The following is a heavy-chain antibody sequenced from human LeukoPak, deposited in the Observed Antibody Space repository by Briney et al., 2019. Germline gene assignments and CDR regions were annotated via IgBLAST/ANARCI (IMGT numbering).Heavy chain of an antibody. V-gene: IGHV3-7*04. CDR1: GFTFSDYW. CDR2: IKYDGSAK. Sequence: AGGSLRLSCAASGFTFSDYWMTWVRQAPGKGLEWVANIKYDGSAKFYVDSVKGRFTISRDNAKTSLYLQMTTLRAEDTAVYYCARYCGGDCYSPHDAFDIWGQGTMLTVSS. CDR3: ARYCGGDCYSPHDAFDI. D-gene: IGHD2-21*02. J-gene: IGHJ3*02.